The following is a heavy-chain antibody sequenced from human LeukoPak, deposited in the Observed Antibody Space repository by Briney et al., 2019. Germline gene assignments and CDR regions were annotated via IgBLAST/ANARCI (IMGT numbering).Heavy chain of an antibody. V-gene: IGHV3-49*04. CDR2: IRSKAYGGTT. D-gene: IGHD2-2*01. CDR3: TRSSAYCSSTSCYVLDY. J-gene: IGHJ4*02. CDR1: GFTFGDYA. Sequence: GGSLRLSCTASGFTFGDYAMSWVRQAPGKGLEWVGVIRSKAYGGTTEYAASVKGRFTISRDDSKSIAYLQMNSLKTEDTAVYYCTRSSAYCSSTSCYVLDYWGQGTLVTVS.